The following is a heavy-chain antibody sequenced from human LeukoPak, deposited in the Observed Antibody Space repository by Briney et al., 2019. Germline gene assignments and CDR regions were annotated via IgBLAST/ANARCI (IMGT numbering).Heavy chain of an antibody. Sequence: SETLSLTCTVSGGSISSYHWSWIRQPPGKELEWIGYVYYSGSTNYNPSLKSRVTISVDTSKNQFPLKLSSVTAADTAVYYCARGRYSGSPIDYWGQGTLVTVSS. V-gene: IGHV4-59*01. CDR3: ARGRYSGSPIDY. CDR1: GGSISSYH. J-gene: IGHJ4*02. D-gene: IGHD1-26*01. CDR2: VYYSGST.